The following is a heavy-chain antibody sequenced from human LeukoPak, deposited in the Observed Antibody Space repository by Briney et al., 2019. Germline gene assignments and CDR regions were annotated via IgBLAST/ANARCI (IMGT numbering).Heavy chain of an antibody. CDR1: GGSISSYY. V-gene: IGHV4-59*05. Sequence: PSETLSLTCTVSGGSISSYYWSWVRQPPGKGLEWIGSIYYSGSTYYNPSLKSRVTISVDTSKNQFSLKLSSVTAADTAVYYCARHDYSVGDFDYWGQGTLVTVSS. CDR2: IYYSGST. CDR3: ARHDYSVGDFDY. D-gene: IGHD2-15*01. J-gene: IGHJ4*02.